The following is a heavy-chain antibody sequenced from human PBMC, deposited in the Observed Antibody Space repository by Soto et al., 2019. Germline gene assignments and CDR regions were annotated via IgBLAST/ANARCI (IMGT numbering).Heavy chain of an antibody. CDR1: GVSMHNSHSF. V-gene: IGHV4-39*01. CDR3: GRVVEGATRHTDFDS. CDR2: VYYSGGA. J-gene: IGHJ5*01. D-gene: IGHD2-21*01. Sequence: PSETLSLTCIVSGVSMHNSHSFWGWIRQPPGKGLEFIGNVYYSGGAHYNPSLKSRVAISVDTANNQVSLKMSSVTAADTAVYYCGRVVEGATRHTDFDSWGQGTLVTVSS.